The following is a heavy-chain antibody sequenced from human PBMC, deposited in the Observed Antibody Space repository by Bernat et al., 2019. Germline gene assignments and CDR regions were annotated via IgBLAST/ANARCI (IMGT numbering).Heavy chain of an antibody. D-gene: IGHD3-22*01. J-gene: IGHJ4*02. CDR2: ISGSGGST. CDR3: AKEGSPSPYYYDSSGTFDY. CDR1: GFTFSSYA. V-gene: IGHV3-23*04. Sequence: EVQLVESGGGLVQPGGSLRLSCAASGFTFSSYAMSWVRQAPGKGLEWVSAISGSGGSTYYAESVKGRFTISRDNSKNTLYLQMNSLRAEDTAVYYCAKEGSPSPYYYDSSGTFDYWGQGTLVTVSS.